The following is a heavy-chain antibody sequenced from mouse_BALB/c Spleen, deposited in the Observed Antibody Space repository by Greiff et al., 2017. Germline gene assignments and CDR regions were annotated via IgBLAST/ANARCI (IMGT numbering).Heavy chain of an antibody. V-gene: IGHV5-6-5*01. D-gene: IGHD1-2*01. CDR3: ARGRSTTALFDY. CDR2: ISSGGST. Sequence: EVQVVESGGGLVKPGGSLKLSCAASGFTFSSYAMSWVRQTPEKRLEWVASISSGGSTYYPDSVKGRFTISRDNARNILYLQMSSLRSEDTAMYYCARGRSTTALFDYWGQGTTLTVSA. CDR1: GFTFSSYA. J-gene: IGHJ2*01.